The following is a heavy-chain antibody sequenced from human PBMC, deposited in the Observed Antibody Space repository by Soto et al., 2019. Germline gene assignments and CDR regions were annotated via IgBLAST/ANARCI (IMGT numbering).Heavy chain of an antibody. Sequence: LRLSCAASGFSFSGYGMNWVRQAPGKGLEWISYISSSGSLIYYADSLKGRFTISRDNAKNSLYLQMNSLRAEDTAVYYCATTVTTVDYWGQGTLVTVSS. J-gene: IGHJ4*02. CDR3: ATTVTTVDY. V-gene: IGHV3-48*03. CDR2: ISSSGSLI. D-gene: IGHD4-17*01. CDR1: GFSFSGYG.